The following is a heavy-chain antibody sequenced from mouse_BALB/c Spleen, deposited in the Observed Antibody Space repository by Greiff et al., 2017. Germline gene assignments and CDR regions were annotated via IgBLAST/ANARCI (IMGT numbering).Heavy chain of an antibody. CDR3: ARGGITTVLDY. CDR2: ISSGGST. CDR1: GFTFSSYA. V-gene: IGHV5-6-5*01. J-gene: IGHJ4*01. D-gene: IGHD1-1*01. Sequence: EVQLVESGGGLVKPGGSLKLSCAASGFTFSSYAMSWVRQTPEKRLEWVASISSGGSTYYPDSVKGRFTISRDNARNILYLQMSSLRSEDTAMYYCARGGITTVLDYWGQGTSVTVSS.